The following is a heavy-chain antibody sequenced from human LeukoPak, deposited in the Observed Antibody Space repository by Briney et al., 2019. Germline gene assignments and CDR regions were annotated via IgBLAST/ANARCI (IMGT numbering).Heavy chain of an antibody. CDR3: ARVSSLIGGWFHVDY. CDR1: GYTFTSYA. CDR2: INAGNGNT. J-gene: IGHJ4*02. V-gene: IGHV1-3*03. Sequence: ASVKVSCKASGYTFTSYAMHWVRQAPGQRLEWMGWINAGNGNTKYSQEFQGRVTITRDTSASTAYMELSSLRSEGMAVYYCARVSSLIGGWFHVDYWGQGTLVTVSS. D-gene: IGHD6-19*01.